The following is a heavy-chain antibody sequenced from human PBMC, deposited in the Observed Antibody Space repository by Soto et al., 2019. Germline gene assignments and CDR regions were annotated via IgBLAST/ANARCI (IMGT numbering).Heavy chain of an antibody. Sequence: GGSLRLSCAASAFTLSKFVMHWVRQAPGRGLEWVAVTSNDGSNTFYADSVKGRFTISRDNSKNTLYLQLNSLKTEDTAVYYCTTAPFSFITLPGTSFLIGMDVWGQGTTVTVSS. V-gene: IGHV3-30-3*01. D-gene: IGHD3-10*01. CDR3: TTAPFSFITLPGTSFLIGMDV. CDR2: TSNDGSNT. J-gene: IGHJ6*02. CDR1: AFTLSKFV.